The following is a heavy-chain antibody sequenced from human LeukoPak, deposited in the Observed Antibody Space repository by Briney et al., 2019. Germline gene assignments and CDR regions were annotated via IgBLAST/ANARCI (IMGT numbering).Heavy chain of an antibody. CDR1: GGSISSSSYY. CDR2: IYHSGST. V-gene: IGHV4-39*07. Sequence: KPSETLSLTCTVSGGSISSSSYYWGWIRQPPGKGLEWIGEIYHSGSTNYNPSLKSRVTISVDKSKNQFSLKLSSVTAADTAVYYCAREEAARPFYYYYFMGVWGKGTTVTVSS. D-gene: IGHD6-6*01. J-gene: IGHJ6*03. CDR3: AREEAARPFYYYYFMGV.